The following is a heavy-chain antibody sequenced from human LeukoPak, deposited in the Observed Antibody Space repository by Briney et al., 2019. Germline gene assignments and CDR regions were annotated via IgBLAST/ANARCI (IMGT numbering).Heavy chain of an antibody. V-gene: IGHV3-23*01. Sequence: GGSLRLSCAASGFNFGSYDMNWVRQAPGKGLEYVSTINTDGSNTWYADSVKGRFTISRDNSKSTVFLQVNNLRHEDTATYYCAKRVNGAFDIWGQGTMVSVSS. J-gene: IGHJ3*02. CDR1: GFNFGSYD. CDR3: AKRVNGAFDI. CDR2: INTDGSNT.